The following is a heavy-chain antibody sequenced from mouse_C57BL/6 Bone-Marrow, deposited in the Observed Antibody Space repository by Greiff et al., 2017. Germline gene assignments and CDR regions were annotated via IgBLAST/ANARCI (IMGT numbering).Heavy chain of an antibody. J-gene: IGHJ3*01. D-gene: IGHD1-1*01. Sequence: QESGAELVRPGASVKLSCTASGFNIKDDYMHWVKQRPEQGLEWIGWIDPENGDTEYASKLQGKATITADTSSNTAYLQLSSLTSEDTAVYYCTLGSSFFAYWGQGTLVTVSA. CDR3: TLGSSFFAY. CDR1: GFNIKDDY. V-gene: IGHV14-4*01. CDR2: IDPENGDT.